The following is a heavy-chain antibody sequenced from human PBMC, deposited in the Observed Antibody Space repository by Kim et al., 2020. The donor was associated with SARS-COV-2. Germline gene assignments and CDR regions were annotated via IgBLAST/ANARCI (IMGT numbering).Heavy chain of an antibody. Sequence: SETLSLTCTVSGASITSSTYYWCWIRQPPAKVLQWIGSVYYIWRTHYNPSFKSRVTISVDTSKNQFSLVLCSLTAADTAVFYCARHAPNTSNRPFDYWGQGTLVTVSS. CDR3: ARHAPNTSNRPFDY. CDR2: VYYIWRT. CDR1: GASITSSTYY. V-gene: IGHV4-39*01. D-gene: IGHD2-2*02. J-gene: IGHJ4*02.